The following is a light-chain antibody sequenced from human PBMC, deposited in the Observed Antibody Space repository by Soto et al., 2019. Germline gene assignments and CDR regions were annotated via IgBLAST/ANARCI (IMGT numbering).Light chain of an antibody. V-gene: IGKV1-17*01. CDR2: AAV. Sequence: DVQMTQSPSSLSASVGDRVTITCRASQGIRNELGWYQQQPGRVHKRLIYAAVSLQSGVPSRFSGSGSGTEFTLTISSLQPEDFAIYYCVQHNTYPWTFGQGTMVEIK. J-gene: IGKJ1*01. CDR1: QGIRNE. CDR3: VQHNTYPWT.